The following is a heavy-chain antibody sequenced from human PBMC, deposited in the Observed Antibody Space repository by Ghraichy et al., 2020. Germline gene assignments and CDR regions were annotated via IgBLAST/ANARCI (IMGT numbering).Heavy chain of an antibody. CDR1: GYTFTSLH. Sequence: VKVSCKPSGYTFTSLHINWVRQAPGQGLEWMGWMSPSSGEAVYAQNFQGRVAMTRDTSISTAYMELSSLTSEDTAVYYCARGVTAGLDYWGQGALVTVSS. J-gene: IGHJ4*02. CDR2: MSPSSGEA. CDR3: ARGVTAGLDY. D-gene: IGHD6-25*01. V-gene: IGHV1-8*01.